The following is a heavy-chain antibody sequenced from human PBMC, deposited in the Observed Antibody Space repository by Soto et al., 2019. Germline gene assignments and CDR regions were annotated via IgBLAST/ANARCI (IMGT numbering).Heavy chain of an antibody. V-gene: IGHV3-23*01. CDR3: AKNRGSTWYSYYIDV. J-gene: IGHJ6*03. CDR1: GFTFSSSA. CDR2: ISGGGGIT. Sequence: GGSLRLSCAASGFTFSSSAMSWVRQAPGKGLEWVSTISGGGGITYYADSVKGRFTISRDNSKNTLYVQMNSLRADDTAVYYCAKNRGSTWYSYYIDVWGRGTTVTVSS. D-gene: IGHD6-13*01.